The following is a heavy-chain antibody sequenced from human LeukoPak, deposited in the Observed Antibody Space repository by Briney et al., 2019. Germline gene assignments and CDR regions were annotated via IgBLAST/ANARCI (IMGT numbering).Heavy chain of an antibody. Sequence: GGSLRLSCAASGFTFNKYAMTWVRQAPGRGLVWVAVISASGDNTDYADSVKGRFTISRDNSKNTLSLQMNSLRVEDTAVYYCAEVVGTGTTPTDYWGQGTLVTVSS. CDR3: AEVVGTGTTPTDY. V-gene: IGHV3-23*01. CDR1: GFTFNKYA. D-gene: IGHD1-1*01. CDR2: ISASGDNT. J-gene: IGHJ4*02.